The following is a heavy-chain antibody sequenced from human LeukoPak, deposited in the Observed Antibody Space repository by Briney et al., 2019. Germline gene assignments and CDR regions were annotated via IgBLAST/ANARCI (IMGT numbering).Heavy chain of an antibody. J-gene: IGHJ3*02. D-gene: IGHD3-3*01. V-gene: IGHV1-46*01. CDR2: INPSGGST. CDR3: ARDLTIFGVVIGYAFDI. Sequence: ASVKVSCKASGYTFTSYYMHWVRQAPGQGLEWMGIINPSGGSTSYAQKFQGRVTMTRDTSISTAYMELSRLRSDDTAVYYCARDLTIFGVVIGYAFDIWGQGTMVTVSS. CDR1: GYTFTSYY.